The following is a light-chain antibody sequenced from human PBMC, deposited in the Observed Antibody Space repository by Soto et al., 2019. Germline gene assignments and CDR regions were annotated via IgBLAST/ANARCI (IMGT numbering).Light chain of an antibody. CDR1: QSVSSY. CDR2: DAS. J-gene: IGKJ2*01. CDR3: QQPYT. Sequence: EIVLTQSPATLSLSPGERATLSCRASQSVSSYLAWYQQKPGQAPRLLIYDASNRATGIPARFSGSVSGTDFTLTISSLEPKDFAVYYCQQPYTFGQGTKLEIK. V-gene: IGKV3-11*01.